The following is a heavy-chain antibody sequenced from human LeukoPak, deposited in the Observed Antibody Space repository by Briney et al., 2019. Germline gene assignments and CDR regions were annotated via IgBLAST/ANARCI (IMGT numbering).Heavy chain of an antibody. Sequence: GASVKVSCKASGYTFTGYYVHWLRQAPGQGLEWMGCISPNSGGTHYAQKFQGRVTMTRDTSISTAYMELSRLRSDDTAVYFCARLPYDEPDYWGQGTLVTVSS. J-gene: IGHJ4*02. CDR1: GYTFTGYY. CDR3: ARLPYDEPDY. V-gene: IGHV1-2*02. D-gene: IGHD3-3*01. CDR2: ISPNSGGT.